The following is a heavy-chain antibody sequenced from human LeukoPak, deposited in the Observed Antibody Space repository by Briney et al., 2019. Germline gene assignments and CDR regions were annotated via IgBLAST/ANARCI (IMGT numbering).Heavy chain of an antibody. V-gene: IGHV4-59*10. CDR3: ARGPYSYDSSGAFDI. CDR1: GGSFSGYY. Sequence: SETLSLTCAVYGGSFSGYYWSWIRQPAGKGLEWIGRISSSGSTNYNPSLKSRVTISVDTSKNQFPLKLSSVTAADTAVYFCARGPYSYDSSGAFDIWGQGTMVTVSS. J-gene: IGHJ3*02. CDR2: ISSSGST. D-gene: IGHD3-22*01.